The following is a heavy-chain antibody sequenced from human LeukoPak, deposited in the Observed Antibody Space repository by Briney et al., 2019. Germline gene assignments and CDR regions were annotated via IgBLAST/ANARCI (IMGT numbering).Heavy chain of an antibody. CDR3: ARGGTYYYDRSGSDYFQH. V-gene: IGHV4-59*01. J-gene: IGHJ1*01. D-gene: IGHD3-22*01. CDR1: GGSISSYY. Sequence: SETLSLTCTVSGGSISSYYWSWIRQPAGKGLEWIGYMYYSGSTNNNPSLKSRVTISVDTSKNQFSLKLSSVTAADTAVYYCARGGTYYYDRSGSDYFQHWGQGTLVTVSS. CDR2: MYYSGST.